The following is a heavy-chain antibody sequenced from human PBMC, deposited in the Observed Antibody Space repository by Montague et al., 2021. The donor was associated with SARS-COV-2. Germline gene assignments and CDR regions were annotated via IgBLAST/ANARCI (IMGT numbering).Heavy chain of an antibody. CDR2: FYSVGST. Sequence: ETLSLTCTVSGASVGSSDWGWIRQSPGKGLEWIGYFYSVGSTDYDPSLKSRATISRDTSKNQFSLKVRSVTAADTAVYYCARETMTADAFDIWGQGTMVTVSS. J-gene: IGHJ3*02. CDR1: GASVGSSD. V-gene: IGHV4-59*02. CDR3: ARETMTADAFDI. D-gene: IGHD1-14*01.